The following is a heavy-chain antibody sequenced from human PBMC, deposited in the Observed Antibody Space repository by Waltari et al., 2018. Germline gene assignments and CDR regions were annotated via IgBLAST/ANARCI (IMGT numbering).Heavy chain of an antibody. CDR1: GFTFTFYW. V-gene: IGHV3-7*01. CDR3: ARTPDCSSTSCYSASLDY. CDR2: IKQDGSEK. D-gene: IGHD2-2*01. J-gene: IGHJ4*02. Sequence: EVHLVESGGGLVQPGGSLGLSGAASGFTFTFYWMTWVPQAPGTGLEWVANIKQDGSEKYYVDSVKGRFTISRDNAKNSLYLQMNSLRAEDTAVYYCARTPDCSSTSCYSASLDYWGQGTLVTVSS.